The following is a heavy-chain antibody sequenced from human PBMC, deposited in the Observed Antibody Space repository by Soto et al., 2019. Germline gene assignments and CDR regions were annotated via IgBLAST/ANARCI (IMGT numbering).Heavy chain of an antibody. J-gene: IGHJ5*02. CDR1: GGTFSSYA. D-gene: IGHD4-17*01. CDR2: IIPIFGTA. Sequence: AASVKVSCKASGGTFSSYAISWVRQAPGQGLEWMGGIIPIFGTANYAQKFQGRVTITADKSTSTAYMELSSLRSEDTAVYYCARDKSGTTVVMFWFDPWGQGTLVTVSS. V-gene: IGHV1-69*06. CDR3: ARDKSGTTVVMFWFDP.